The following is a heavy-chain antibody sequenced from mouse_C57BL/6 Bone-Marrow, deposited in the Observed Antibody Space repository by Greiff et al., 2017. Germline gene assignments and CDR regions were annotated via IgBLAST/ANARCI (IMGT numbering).Heavy chain of an antibody. CDR2: IRSKSSNYAT. CDR3: VRDHGNHGRNYFDY. CDR1: GFTFNTYA. J-gene: IGHJ2*01. D-gene: IGHD2-1*01. Sequence: EVQVVESGGGLVQPKGSLKLSCAASGFTFNTYAMHWVRQAPGKGLEWVARIRSKSSNYATYYADSVKDRFTISRDDSQSMLYLQMNNLKTEDTAMYYCVRDHGNHGRNYFDYWGKGTTLTVSS. V-gene: IGHV10-3*01.